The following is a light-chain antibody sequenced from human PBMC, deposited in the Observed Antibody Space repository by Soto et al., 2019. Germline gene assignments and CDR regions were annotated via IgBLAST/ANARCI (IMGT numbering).Light chain of an antibody. CDR1: QSVSSS. CDR3: QQYNNWPRT. CDR2: GAT. Sequence: EMVLTQSPGTVSLSPGERATLSCRASQSVSSSLAWYQQKPGQAPRLLIHGATTRATGIPARFSGSGSGTEFTLTISSLQSEDFAVYYCQQYNNWPRTFGQGTKVDIK. J-gene: IGKJ1*01. V-gene: IGKV3-15*01.